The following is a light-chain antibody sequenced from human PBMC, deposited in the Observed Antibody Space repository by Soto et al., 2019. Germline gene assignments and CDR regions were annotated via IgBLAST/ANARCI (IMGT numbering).Light chain of an antibody. J-gene: IGLJ1*01. V-gene: IGLV2-8*01. Sequence: QSGLTQPPAASGTPGQSVTISCTGTRNDIGAYEFVSWYQHHPGKAPKLIIYEVVQRPSGVPDRFSGSKSGNTASLTVSGLQAADEADYYCKSYAGSNNYVFGTGTKVTVL. CDR3: KSYAGSNNYV. CDR2: EVV. CDR1: RNDIGAYEF.